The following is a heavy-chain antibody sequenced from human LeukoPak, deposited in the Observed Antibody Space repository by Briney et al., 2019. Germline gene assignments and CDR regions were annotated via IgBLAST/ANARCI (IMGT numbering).Heavy chain of an antibody. CDR2: IYTSGST. CDR3: ARENGDYVPNWFDP. CDR1: GGSISSYY. V-gene: IGHV4-4*07. Sequence: SETLSLTCTVSGGSISSYYWSWIRQPAGKGLEWIGRIYTSGSTNYNPSLKSRVTMSVDTSKNQFSLKLSSVTAADTAVYYCARENGDYVPNWFDPWGQGTLVTVSS. J-gene: IGHJ5*02. D-gene: IGHD4-17*01.